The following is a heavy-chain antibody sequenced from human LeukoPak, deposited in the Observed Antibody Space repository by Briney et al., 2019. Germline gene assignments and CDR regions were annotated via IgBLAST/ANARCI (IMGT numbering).Heavy chain of an antibody. CDR3: ARHEYSGSYYGLSWFDP. CDR1: GGSITSSGYY. J-gene: IGHJ5*02. CDR2: IYYSGST. Sequence: SETLSLTCTVSGGSITSSGYYWGWIRQPPGKGLEWIASIYYSGSTYYNPSLKSRVTISVDTSKNQLSLKLSSLTAADTAVYYCARHEYSGSYYGLSWFDPWGQGTLATVSS. V-gene: IGHV4-39*01. D-gene: IGHD1-26*01.